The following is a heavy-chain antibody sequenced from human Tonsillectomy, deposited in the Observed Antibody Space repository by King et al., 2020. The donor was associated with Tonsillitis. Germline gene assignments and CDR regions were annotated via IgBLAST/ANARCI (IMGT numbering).Heavy chain of an antibody. D-gene: IGHD3-22*01. V-gene: IGHV4-30-4*07. J-gene: IGHJ4*02. CDR1: GGSISSGGYS. CDR3: ASLDSSNYYFDY. CDR2: IYYSGST. Sequence: VQLQESGPGLVKPSQTLSLTCAVSGGSISSGGYSWSWIRQPPGKGLEWIGYIYYSGSTYYNPSLKSRVTISVDTSKYQFSLKLSSVTAADTAVYYCASLDSSNYYFDYWGQGTLVTVSS.